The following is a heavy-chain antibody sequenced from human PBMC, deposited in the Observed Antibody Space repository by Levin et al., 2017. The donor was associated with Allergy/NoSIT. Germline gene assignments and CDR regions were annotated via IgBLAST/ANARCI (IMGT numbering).Heavy chain of an antibody. D-gene: IGHD3-10*01. CDR2: ISGSGGST. J-gene: IGHJ4*02. CDR3: AKARGAAPYYFDY. Sequence: GESLKISCAASGFTFSSYAMSWVRQAPGKGLEWVSAISGSGGSTYYADSVKGRFTISRDNSKNTLYLQMNSLRAEDTAVYYCAKARGAAPYYFDYWGQGTLVTVSS. CDR1: GFTFSSYA. V-gene: IGHV3-23*01.